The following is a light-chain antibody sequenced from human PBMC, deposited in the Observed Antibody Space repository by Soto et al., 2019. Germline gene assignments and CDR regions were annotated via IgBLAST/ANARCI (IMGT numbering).Light chain of an antibody. CDR1: QSVTTF. V-gene: IGKV3-11*01. J-gene: IGKJ4*01. CDR2: DAS. CDR3: QQRTNWPLT. Sequence: PGESATLSCRASQSVTTFLAWYQQKPGQAPRLLIYDASKRATGIPARFSGSGSGTDFTLTISSLEPEDFAVYYCQQRTNWPLTFGGGTKVEIK.